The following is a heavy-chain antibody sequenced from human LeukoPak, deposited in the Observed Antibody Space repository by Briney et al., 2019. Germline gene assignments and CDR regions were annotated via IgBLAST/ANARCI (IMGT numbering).Heavy chain of an antibody. Sequence: GASVKVSCKAFGYTFTSNYMHWVRQAPGQGPEWMGVISPSGGSTTYAQKFQGRVTLTRDMSTSTDYLELSSLRSEDTAVYYCARDNFVVHLLFDYWGQGTLVTVSS. V-gene: IGHV1-46*01. CDR3: ARDNFVVHLLFDY. J-gene: IGHJ4*02. D-gene: IGHD3-9*01. CDR2: ISPSGGST. CDR1: GYTFTSNY.